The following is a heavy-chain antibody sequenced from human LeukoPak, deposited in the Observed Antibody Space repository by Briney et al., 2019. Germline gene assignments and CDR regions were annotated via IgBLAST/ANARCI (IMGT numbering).Heavy chain of an antibody. D-gene: IGHD3-10*01. Sequence: ASVKVSCKASGGTFSSYAISWVRQAPGQGLEWMGGIIPIFGTANYAQKFQGRVTITTDESTSTAYMELSSLRSEDTAVYYCARVTVRGVPNFDYWGQGTLVTVSS. V-gene: IGHV1-69*05. J-gene: IGHJ4*02. CDR2: IIPIFGTA. CDR3: ARVTVRGVPNFDY. CDR1: GGTFSSYA.